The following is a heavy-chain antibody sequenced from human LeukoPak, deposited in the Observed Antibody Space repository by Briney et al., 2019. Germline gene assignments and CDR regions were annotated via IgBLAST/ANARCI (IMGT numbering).Heavy chain of an antibody. D-gene: IGHD4-23*01. CDR2: INPSGGSP. CDR1: GYTLTSYY. V-gene: IGHV1-46*01. Sequence: ASVKVSCKASGYTLTSYYLHWVRQAPGQGLEWIAIINPSGGSPSYAQKFQGRLTMTRDTSTSTVYMELSSLRSEDTAVYYCARRNYGGNGGAMDVWGQGTTVTVS. J-gene: IGHJ6*02. CDR3: ARRNYGGNGGAMDV.